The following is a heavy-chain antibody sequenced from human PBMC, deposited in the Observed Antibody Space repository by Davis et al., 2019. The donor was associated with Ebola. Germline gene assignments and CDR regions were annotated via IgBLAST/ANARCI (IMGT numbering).Heavy chain of an antibody. CDR1: GFTFSNYS. Sequence: GGSLRLSCAASGFTFSNYSMTWVRQAPGKGLEWVAVIYRGGSTYYSDSFMGGFIISRENSKNTLYLQMNSLRAEDTAVYYCARIVSGSYSDYWGQGTLVTVSS. CDR2: IYRGGST. CDR3: ARIVSGSYSDY. J-gene: IGHJ4*02. D-gene: IGHD1-26*01. V-gene: IGHV3-23*03.